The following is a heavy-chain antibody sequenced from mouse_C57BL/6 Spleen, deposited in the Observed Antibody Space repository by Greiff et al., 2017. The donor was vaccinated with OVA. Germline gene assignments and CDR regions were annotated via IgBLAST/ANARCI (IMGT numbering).Heavy chain of an antibody. J-gene: IGHJ1*03. V-gene: IGHV1-74*01. CDR1: GYTFTSYW. CDR2: IHPSDSDT. Sequence: QVQLQQPGAEPVKPGASVKVSCKASGYTFTSYWMHWVKQRPGQGLEWIGRIHPSDSDTNYNQKFQGKTTLTVVKTTSTAYMQLSSRTSENTAVYYCAIFAYVWGTGTTVTVSS. CDR3: AIFAYV.